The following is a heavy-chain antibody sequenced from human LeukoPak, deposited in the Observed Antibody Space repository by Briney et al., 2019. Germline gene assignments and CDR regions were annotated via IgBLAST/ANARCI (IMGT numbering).Heavy chain of an antibody. Sequence: ASVKVSCKASGYTFTSYGISWVRQAPGQGLEWMGWISAYNGNTNYAQKLQGRVTMTTDTSTSTAYMELTSLRSDDTAMYYCARTTPLRYCSGGSCYSGFDYWGQGTLVTVSS. CDR1: GYTFTSYG. J-gene: IGHJ4*02. CDR3: ARTTPLRYCSGGSCYSGFDY. V-gene: IGHV1-18*01. CDR2: ISAYNGNT. D-gene: IGHD2-15*01.